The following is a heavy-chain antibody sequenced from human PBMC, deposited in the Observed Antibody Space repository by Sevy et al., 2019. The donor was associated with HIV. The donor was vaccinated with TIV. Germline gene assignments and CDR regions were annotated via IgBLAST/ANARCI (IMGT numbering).Heavy chain of an antibody. CDR1: GFTFSSYA. J-gene: IGHJ4*02. CDR3: ARESYSSSWYGVFDY. CDR2: ISYDGSNK. Sequence: GGSLRLSCAASGFTFSSYAMHWVRRAPGKGLEWVAVISYDGSNKYYADSVKGRFTISRDNSKNTLYLQMNSLRAEDTAVYYCARESYSSSWYGVFDYWGQGTLVTVSS. V-gene: IGHV3-30*04. D-gene: IGHD6-13*01.